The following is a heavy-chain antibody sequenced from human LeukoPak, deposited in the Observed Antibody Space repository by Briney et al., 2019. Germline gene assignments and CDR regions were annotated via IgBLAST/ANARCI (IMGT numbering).Heavy chain of an antibody. D-gene: IGHD4-17*01. J-gene: IGHJ4*02. CDR3: ARARWTSTVTTYYLDY. CDR2: INAGNGKT. Sequence: GASVKVSCKASRYIFSDYAIQWVRQAPGQGLEWMGWINAGNGKTKYSQKFQGRVTITRDTSASTAYMELSGLRSEDTAVYYCARARWTSTVTTYYLDYWGQGTLVTVSS. V-gene: IGHV1-3*01. CDR1: RYIFSDYA.